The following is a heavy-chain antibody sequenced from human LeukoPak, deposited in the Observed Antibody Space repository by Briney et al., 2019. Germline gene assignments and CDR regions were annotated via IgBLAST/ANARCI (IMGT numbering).Heavy chain of an antibody. CDR3: ARGISSSWTTFDL. D-gene: IGHD2-15*01. J-gene: IGHJ4*02. Sequence: QTGGSLRLSCAASGFIFSVYSMHWVRQAPGKGLEWVALISYEGSNTYYADSVKGRFSFSRDNSKNMLFLQINSLRPNDTAVYYCARGISSSWTTFDLWGQGTVVTVSS. CDR2: ISYEGSNT. V-gene: IGHV3-30-3*01. CDR1: GFIFSVYS.